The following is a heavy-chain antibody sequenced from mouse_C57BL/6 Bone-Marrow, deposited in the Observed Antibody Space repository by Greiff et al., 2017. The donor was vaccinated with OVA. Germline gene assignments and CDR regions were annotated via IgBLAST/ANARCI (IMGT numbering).Heavy chain of an antibody. V-gene: IGHV1-55*01. CDR2: IYPGSGST. Sequence: QVQLQQPGAELVKPGASVKMSCKASGYTFTSYWITWVKQRPGPGLEWIGDIYPGSGSTNYNEKFKSKATLTVDTSSSTAYMQLSSLTSEDSAVYYCARRGWLLRYFDYWGQGTTLTVSS. J-gene: IGHJ2*01. CDR1: GYTFTSYW. D-gene: IGHD2-3*01. CDR3: ARRGWLLRYFDY.